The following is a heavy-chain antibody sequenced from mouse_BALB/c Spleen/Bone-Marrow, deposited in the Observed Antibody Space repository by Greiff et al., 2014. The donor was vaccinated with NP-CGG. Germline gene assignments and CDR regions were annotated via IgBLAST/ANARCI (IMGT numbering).Heavy chain of an antibody. CDR3: AIYYYGSSGFAY. Sequence: VQLQQSGAELVKPGASVKLSCTASGFNIKDTYMHWVKQRPEQGLEWIGRIDPANGNTKYDPKFQGKATITADTSSNTAYLQLSXXXSEDTAVYYCAIYYYGSSGFAYWGQGTLVTVSA. J-gene: IGHJ3*01. V-gene: IGHV14-3*02. CDR1: GFNIKDTY. CDR2: IDPANGNT. D-gene: IGHD1-1*01.